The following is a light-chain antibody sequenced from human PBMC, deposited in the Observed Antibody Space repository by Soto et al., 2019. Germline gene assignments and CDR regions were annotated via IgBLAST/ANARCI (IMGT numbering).Light chain of an antibody. J-gene: IGLJ1*01. V-gene: IGLV2-14*03. CDR2: NVY. CDR3: NSYTSASTYV. Sequence: SVLTQPASVSGSPGQSITIFCTGTSSDIGIYNFVSWYQQHPGKAPKLMIYNVYSRPSGVSSRFSGSKSGNTASLTISWPQAEDEADYYCNSYTSASTYVFGTGTKVTVL. CDR1: SSDIGIYNF.